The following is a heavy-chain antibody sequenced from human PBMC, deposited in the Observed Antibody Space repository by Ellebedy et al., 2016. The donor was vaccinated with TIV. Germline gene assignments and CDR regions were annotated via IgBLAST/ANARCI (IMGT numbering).Heavy chain of an antibody. J-gene: IGHJ6*02. V-gene: IGHV4-59*08. CDR2: IYYSGYT. CDR3: ARGPLRYFDWVYYYHGMDV. Sequence: ESLKISCTVSGGSISTYYWSWIRQPPGQGLEWIGYIYYSGYTEYNPSLKSRVTISLDTSKDQFSLRLSSVTAADTAVYYCARGPLRYFDWVYYYHGMDVWGQGTTVTVSS. CDR1: GGSISTYY. D-gene: IGHD3-9*01.